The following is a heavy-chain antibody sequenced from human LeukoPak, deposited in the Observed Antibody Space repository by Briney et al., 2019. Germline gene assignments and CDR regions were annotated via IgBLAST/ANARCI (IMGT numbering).Heavy chain of an antibody. CDR2: IYTSGST. Sequence: PSGTLSLTCGVSGGSLSSYYWSWIRQPAGKGLEWIGRIYTSGSTNYNPSLKSRVTMSVDTSKNQFSLKLSSVTAADTAVYYCAGGSSWPFDYWGQGTLVTVSS. J-gene: IGHJ4*02. D-gene: IGHD6-13*01. CDR3: AGGSSWPFDY. V-gene: IGHV4-4*07. CDR1: GGSLSSYY.